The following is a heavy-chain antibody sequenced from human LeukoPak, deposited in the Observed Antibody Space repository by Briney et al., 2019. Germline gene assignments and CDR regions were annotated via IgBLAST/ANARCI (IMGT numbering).Heavy chain of an antibody. CDR2: ISSSSNTI. D-gene: IGHD4-23*01. J-gene: IGHJ3*02. CDR1: GFTFSNYS. V-gene: IGHV3-48*04. Sequence: GSLRLSCAASGFTFSNYSMNWVRQAPGKGLEWVSYISSSSNTIYYADSVKGRFTISRDNAKNSLYLQMNSLRAEDTAVYYCARGGGGNGNDAYDIWGQGTMVTVSS. CDR3: ARGGGGNGNDAYDI.